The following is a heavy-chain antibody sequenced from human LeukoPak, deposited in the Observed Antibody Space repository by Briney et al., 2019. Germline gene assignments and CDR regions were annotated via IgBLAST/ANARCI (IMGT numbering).Heavy chain of an antibody. CDR1: GYSISSGYY. CDR2: IYHSGST. CDR3: ATQLSRDIAARDYFDY. Sequence: SETLSLTCTVSGYSISSGYYWGWIRQPPGKGLEWIGSIYHSGSTYYNPSLKSRVTISVDTSKNQFSLKLSSVTAAGTAVYYCATQLSRDIAARDYFDYWGQGTLVTVSS. V-gene: IGHV4-38-2*02. D-gene: IGHD6-6*01. J-gene: IGHJ4*02.